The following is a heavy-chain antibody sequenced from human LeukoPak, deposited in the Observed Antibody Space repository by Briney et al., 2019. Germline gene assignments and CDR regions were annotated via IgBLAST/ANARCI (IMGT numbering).Heavy chain of an antibody. J-gene: IGHJ4*02. CDR2: ISGSGGTT. CDR3: AKRDVLGGWYHDY. CDR1: GFTFSTYA. V-gene: IGHV3-23*01. Sequence: PGGSLRLSCAASGFTFSTYAMSWVRQAPGKGLEWVSVISGSGGTTYYADSVKGRFTVSRDNPKNTLYLQMNSLRAEDTAIYYCAKRDVLGGWYHDYWGQGTLVTVSS. D-gene: IGHD6-19*01.